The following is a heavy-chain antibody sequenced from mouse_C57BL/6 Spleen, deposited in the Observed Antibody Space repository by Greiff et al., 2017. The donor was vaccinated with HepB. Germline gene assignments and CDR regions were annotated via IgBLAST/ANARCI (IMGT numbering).Heavy chain of an antibody. CDR2: IRNKANGYTT. D-gene: IGHD4-1*01. V-gene: IGHV7-3*01. CDR1: GFTFTDYY. J-gene: IGHJ1*03. Sequence: EVKLVESGGGLVQPGGSLSLSCAASGFTFTDYYMSWVRQPPGKALEWLGFIRNKANGYTTEYSASVKGRFTISRDNSQSILYLQMNALRAEDSATYYCARSELGRWYFDVWGTGTTVTVSS. CDR3: ARSELGRWYFDV.